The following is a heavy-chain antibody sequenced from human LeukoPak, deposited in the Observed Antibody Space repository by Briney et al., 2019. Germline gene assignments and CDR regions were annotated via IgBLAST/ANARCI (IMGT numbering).Heavy chain of an antibody. Sequence: SETLSLTCAVYGGSFSGYYWSWIRQPPGKGLEWIGEINHSGSTNYNPSPKSRVTISVDTSKSQFSLKLSSVTAADTAVYYCASSPLLGYCSGGSCYSPGSPYYGMDVWGQGTTVTVSS. J-gene: IGHJ6*02. CDR3: ASSPLLGYCSGGSCYSPGSPYYGMDV. CDR2: INHSGST. D-gene: IGHD2-15*01. V-gene: IGHV4-34*01. CDR1: GGSFSGYY.